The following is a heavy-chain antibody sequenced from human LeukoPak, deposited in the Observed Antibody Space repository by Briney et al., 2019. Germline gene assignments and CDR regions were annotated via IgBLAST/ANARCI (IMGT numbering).Heavy chain of an antibody. Sequence: SETLSLTCTVSGGSVSSGSYYWSWIREPPGKGLEWIGYIYYSGSTNYNPSLKSRVTISVDTSKNQFSLKLSSVTAADTAVDYCARRGTAMAQGAFDIWGQGTMVTVSS. J-gene: IGHJ3*02. CDR1: GGSVSSGSYY. CDR2: IYYSGST. D-gene: IGHD5-18*01. CDR3: ARRGTAMAQGAFDI. V-gene: IGHV4-61*01.